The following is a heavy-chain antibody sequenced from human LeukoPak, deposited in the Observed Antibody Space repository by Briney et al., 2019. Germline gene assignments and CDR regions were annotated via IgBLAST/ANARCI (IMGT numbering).Heavy chain of an antibody. CDR3: ARIDSSGEIDY. Sequence: PSETLSLTCTVSGGSISSYYWSWIRQPPGKGLEWIGYIYYSGSSNYNPPLKSRVTISVDTSKNQFSLKLSSVTAADTAVYYCARIDSSGEIDYWGQGTLVTVSS. V-gene: IGHV4-59*08. D-gene: IGHD6-25*01. J-gene: IGHJ4*02. CDR1: GGSISSYY. CDR2: IYYSGSS.